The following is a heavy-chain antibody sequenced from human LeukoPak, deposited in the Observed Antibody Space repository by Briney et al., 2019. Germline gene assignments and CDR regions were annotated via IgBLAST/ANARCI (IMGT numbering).Heavy chain of an antibody. CDR2: ISGTGGST. D-gene: IGHD4-17*01. Sequence: GGSLRLSCAASGFTFSNSAMSWVRQAPGKGLEWVSTISGTGGSTYFADSVKGRFSISRDNSENALYLQMNSLRADDTAVYYCAHRYGDYWGQGTRVTVSS. CDR3: AHRYGDY. CDR1: GFTFSNSA. J-gene: IGHJ4*02. V-gene: IGHV3-23*01.